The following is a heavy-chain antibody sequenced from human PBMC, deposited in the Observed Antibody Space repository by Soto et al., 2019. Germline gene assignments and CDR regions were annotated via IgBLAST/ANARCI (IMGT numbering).Heavy chain of an antibody. V-gene: IGHV3-33*01. D-gene: IGHD3-22*01. CDR2: IWYDGSNK. CDR1: GFTFSSYG. J-gene: IGHJ3*02. CDR3: ARDRPYYDSSGNAFDI. Sequence: GGSLRLSCAASGFTFSSYGMHWVRQAPGKGLEWVAVIWYDGSNKYYADSVKGRFTIPRDNSKNTLYLQMNSLRAEDTAVYYCARDRPYYDSSGNAFDIWGQGTMVTVS.